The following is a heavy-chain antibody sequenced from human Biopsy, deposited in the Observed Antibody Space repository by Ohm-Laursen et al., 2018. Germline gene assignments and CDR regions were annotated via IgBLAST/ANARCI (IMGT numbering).Heavy chain of an antibody. CDR1: GYTLVELS. CDR2: SDPEDGQT. V-gene: IGHV1-24*01. Sequence: ATVKISCKVSGYTLVELSMHWVRQAPGKGLEWMGMSDPEDGQTIYAQNFQGRLTMTDDTSTDTAYMELSSLRSDDTAVYYCATKLTGYFHHWGQGTLVIVSS. CDR3: ATKLTGYFHH. D-gene: IGHD3-9*01. J-gene: IGHJ1*01.